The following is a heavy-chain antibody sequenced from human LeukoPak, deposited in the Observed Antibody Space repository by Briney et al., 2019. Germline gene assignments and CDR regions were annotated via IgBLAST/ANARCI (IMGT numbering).Heavy chain of an antibody. CDR2: IYYSGST. Sequence: ASETLSLTCTVSGGSISSSSYYWGWIRQPPGKGLEWIGSIYYSGSTYYNPSLKSRVTISVDTSKNQFSLKLSSVTAADTAVYYCARGWFGEYGYWGQGTLVTVSS. V-gene: IGHV4-39*07. D-gene: IGHD3-10*01. J-gene: IGHJ4*02. CDR3: ARGWFGEYGY. CDR1: GGSISSSSYY.